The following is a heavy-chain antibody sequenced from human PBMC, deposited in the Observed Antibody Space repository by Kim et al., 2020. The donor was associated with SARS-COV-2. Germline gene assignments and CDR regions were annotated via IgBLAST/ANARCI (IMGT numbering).Heavy chain of an antibody. Sequence: GGSLRLSCAVSGFTFNTYAMHWVRQAPGKGLEWVSGISWDSVNIVYADSVKGRFTISRDNAKNSLYRQMNFLRAEDTAVYYCAKDMSPYYGSGSFSPGGIFFGMNVWGQGTTVTVSS. CDR1: GFTFNTYA. D-gene: IGHD3-10*01. V-gene: IGHV3-9*01. J-gene: IGHJ6*02. CDR2: ISWDSVNI. CDR3: AKDMSPYYGSGSFSPGGIFFGMNV.